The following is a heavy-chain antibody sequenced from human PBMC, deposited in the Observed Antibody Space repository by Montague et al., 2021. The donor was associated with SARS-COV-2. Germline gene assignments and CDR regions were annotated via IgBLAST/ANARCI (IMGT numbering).Heavy chain of an antibody. CDR1: GFTFSDYY. D-gene: IGHD4-23*01. Sequence: SLRLSCAASGFTFSDYYMNWIRQAPGKGLEWISYISDTGSTIYYADSVKGRFAVSRDNTKNSLYLQMNRLRAEDTAVYYCARALMTYGGNSPVDQWGQGTLVTVSS. V-gene: IGHV3-11*01. J-gene: IGHJ4*02. CDR3: ARALMTYGGNSPVDQ. CDR2: ISDTGSTI.